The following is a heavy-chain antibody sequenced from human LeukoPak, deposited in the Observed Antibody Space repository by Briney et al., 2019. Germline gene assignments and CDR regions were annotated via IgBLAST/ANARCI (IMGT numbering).Heavy chain of an antibody. D-gene: IGHD4-17*01. V-gene: IGHV1-2*06. CDR3: ARDPFPTVTVYYYYYMDV. J-gene: IGHJ6*03. Sequence: GASVTVSFKASGYTFTFYYMHWVRQAPGQGLEWMGRINPNSGGTNYAQKFQGRVTMTRDTSISTAYMELSRLRSDDTAVYYCARDPFPTVTVYYYYYMDVWGKGTTVTVSS. CDR2: INPNSGGT. CDR1: GYTFTFYY.